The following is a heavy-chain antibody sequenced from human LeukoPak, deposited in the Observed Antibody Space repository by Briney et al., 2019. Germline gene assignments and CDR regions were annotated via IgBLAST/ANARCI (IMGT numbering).Heavy chain of an antibody. CDR2: INHSGST. Sequence: PSETLSLTCAVYGGSFSGYYWSWIRQPPGKGLEWIGEINHSGSTNYNPSLKSRVTISVDTSKSQFSLKLSSVTAADTAVYYCARDRAYDYVWGSYRYSYYFDYWGQGTLVTVSS. CDR1: GGSFSGYY. V-gene: IGHV4-34*01. J-gene: IGHJ4*02. CDR3: ARDRAYDYVWGSYRYSYYFDY. D-gene: IGHD3-16*02.